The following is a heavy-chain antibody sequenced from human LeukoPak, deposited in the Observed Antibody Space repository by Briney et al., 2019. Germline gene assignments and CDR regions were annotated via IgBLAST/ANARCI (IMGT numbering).Heavy chain of an antibody. J-gene: IGHJ4*02. CDR3: AKGQNYYDTSGYLTVDH. D-gene: IGHD3-22*01. CDR2: ISGSGGST. CDR1: GFTFSSYA. Sequence: PGGSLRLSCAASGFTFSSYAMTWVRQAPGKGLEWVSVISGSGGSTYYADSVKGRFTISRDNSKNTLCLQMNSLRAEDTAVYYCAKGQNYYDTSGYLTVDHWGQGTLVTVSS. V-gene: IGHV3-23*01.